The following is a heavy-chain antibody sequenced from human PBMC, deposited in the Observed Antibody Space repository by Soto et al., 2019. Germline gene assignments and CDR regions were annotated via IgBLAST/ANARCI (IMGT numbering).Heavy chain of an antibody. V-gene: IGHV3-74*01. CDR3: ASLGLTGRYNFDS. J-gene: IGHJ4*02. Sequence: GGSLRLSCVASGFPFSGHWMHWVRQGPGKGLAWVSRINGDGTSTAYADFVKGRFTISRDNAKETLSLQMNSLRAEDTGVYYCASLGLTGRYNFDSWGQGXLVTVYS. D-gene: IGHD7-27*01. CDR1: GFPFSGHW. CDR2: INGDGTST.